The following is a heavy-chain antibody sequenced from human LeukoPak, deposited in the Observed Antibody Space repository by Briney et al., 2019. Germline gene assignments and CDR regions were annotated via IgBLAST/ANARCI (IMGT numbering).Heavy chain of an antibody. V-gene: IGHV6-1*01. Sequence: QSQTLSLTCALSGDTVSSNTAAWNWIRQSPSRGLEWLGRTYYRSKLYNHYAMSVKSRITVSPDTSKNQFSLQLNSVTPEDTAVYYCARDWDSLDAFDIWGQGTMVTVSS. CDR2: TYYRSKLYN. J-gene: IGHJ3*02. CDR3: ARDWDSLDAFDI. D-gene: IGHD1-26*01. CDR1: GDTVSSNTAA.